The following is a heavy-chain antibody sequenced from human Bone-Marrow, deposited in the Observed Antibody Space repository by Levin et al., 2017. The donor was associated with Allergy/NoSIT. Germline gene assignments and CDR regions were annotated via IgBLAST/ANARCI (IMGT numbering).Heavy chain of an antibody. CDR1: GFTFSSYA. D-gene: IGHD3-10*01. CDR2: ISYDGSNK. Sequence: GESLKISCAASGFTFSSYAMHCVRQAPGKGLEWVAVISYDGSNKYYADSVKGRFTISRDNSKNTLYLQMNSLRAEDTAVFYCARPPFGELLYLGYWGQGTLVTVSS. V-gene: IGHV3-30-3*01. CDR3: ARPPFGELLYLGY. J-gene: IGHJ4*02.